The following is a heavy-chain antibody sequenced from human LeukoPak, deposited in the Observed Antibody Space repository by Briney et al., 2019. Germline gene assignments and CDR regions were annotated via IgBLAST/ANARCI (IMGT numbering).Heavy chain of an antibody. Sequence: SETLSLTCTVSGGSISSYYWSWIRQPAGKGLEWIGRIYTSGSTNYNPSLKSRVTMSVDTSKNQFSLKLSSVTAADTAVYYCARETEGYYDSSGYYSGNWFDPWGQGTLVTVSS. CDR1: GGSISSYY. D-gene: IGHD3-22*01. CDR2: IYTSGST. CDR3: ARETEGYYDSSGYYSGNWFDP. V-gene: IGHV4-4*07. J-gene: IGHJ5*02.